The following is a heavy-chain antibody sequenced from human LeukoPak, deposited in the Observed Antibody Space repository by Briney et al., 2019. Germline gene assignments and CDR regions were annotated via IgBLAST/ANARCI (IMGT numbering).Heavy chain of an antibody. V-gene: IGHV4-34*01. CDR1: GGSFSGYY. CDR3: ARGATVTTLFGRIDYYYYMDV. Sequence: SETLSLTCAVYGGSFSGYYWGWIRQPPGKGLEWIGSIYHSGSTYYNPSLKSRVTISVDTSKNQFSLKLSSVTAADTAVYYCARGATVTTLFGRIDYYYYMDVWGKGTTVTVSS. CDR2: IYHSGST. J-gene: IGHJ6*03. D-gene: IGHD4-11*01.